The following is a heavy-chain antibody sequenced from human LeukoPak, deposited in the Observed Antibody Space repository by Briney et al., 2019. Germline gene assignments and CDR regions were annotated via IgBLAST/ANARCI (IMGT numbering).Heavy chain of an antibody. CDR2: ISSSSSYI. CDR1: GFTFSSYS. CDR3: ARNALRHYGTPGAFDI. D-gene: IGHD4-17*01. Sequence: NPGGSLRLSCAASGFTFSSYSMNWVRQAPGKGLEGVSSISSSSSYIYYADSVKGRFTISRDNAKNSLYLQMNSLRAEDTAVYYCARNALRHYGTPGAFDIWGQGTMVTVSS. V-gene: IGHV3-21*01. J-gene: IGHJ3*02.